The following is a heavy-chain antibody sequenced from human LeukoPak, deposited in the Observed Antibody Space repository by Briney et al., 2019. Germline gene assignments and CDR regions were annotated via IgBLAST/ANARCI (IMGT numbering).Heavy chain of an antibody. V-gene: IGHV4-39*07. J-gene: IGHJ4*02. D-gene: IGHD3-10*01. CDR3: ARVGGYYSSDVGFDY. CDR2: VYYSGST. Sequence: SETLSLTCSVFGGSISISSHYWAWLRQSSGEGLEWIASVYYSGSTCYNPSLKSRVTISVDTSKNQFSLDLSSVTVADTAVYYCARVGGYYSSDVGFDYWGQGTLVTVSS. CDR1: GGSISISSHY.